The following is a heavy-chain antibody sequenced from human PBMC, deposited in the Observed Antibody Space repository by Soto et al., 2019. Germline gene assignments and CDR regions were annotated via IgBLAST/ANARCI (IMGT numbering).Heavy chain of an antibody. CDR1: GYTFTGYY. J-gene: IGHJ4*02. CDR2: INPNSGGT. V-gene: IGHV1-2*04. CDR3: ARDGSGSTSRYAGEFPYFDY. Sequence: GASVKVSCKASGYTFTGYYMHWVRQAPGQGLEWMGWINPNSGGTNYAQKFQGWVTMTRDTSISTAYMELSRLRSDDTAVYYCARDGSGSTSRYAGEFPYFDYWGQGTLVTVSS. D-gene: IGHD2-2*01.